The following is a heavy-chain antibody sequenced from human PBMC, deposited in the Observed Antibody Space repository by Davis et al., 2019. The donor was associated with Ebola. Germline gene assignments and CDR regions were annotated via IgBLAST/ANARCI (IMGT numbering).Heavy chain of an antibody. CDR2: ISSSSSYI. CDR3: ARALPPGQWLANDAFDI. J-gene: IGHJ3*02. D-gene: IGHD6-19*01. CDR1: GFIFSSYS. Sequence: GGSLRLSCAASGFIFSSYSMNWVRQAPGKGLEWVSSISSSSSYIYYADSVKGRFTISRDNAKNSLYLQMNSLRAEDTAVYYCARALPPGQWLANDAFDIWGQGTMVTVSS. V-gene: IGHV3-21*01.